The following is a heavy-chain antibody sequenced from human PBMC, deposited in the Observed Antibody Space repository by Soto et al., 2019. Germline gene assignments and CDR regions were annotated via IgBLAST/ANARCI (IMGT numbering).Heavy chain of an antibody. V-gene: IGHV1-69*08. J-gene: IGHJ4*02. CDR1: GGTFSNDI. CDR3: ARDPPPPDY. CDR2: IIPLLDTA. Sequence: SVKVSCKTSGGTFSNDIITWVRQAPGQGLEWMGRIIPLLDTANYAQKFQGRVTITTDTSTSTAYMELKSLRSEDTAVYYCARDPPPPDYWGQGTLVTVSS.